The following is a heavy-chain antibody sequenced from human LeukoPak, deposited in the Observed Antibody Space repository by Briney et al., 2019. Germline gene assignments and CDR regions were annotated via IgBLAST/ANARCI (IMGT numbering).Heavy chain of an antibody. J-gene: IGHJ4*02. D-gene: IGHD1-26*01. CDR2: FDPEDGET. CDR1: GYTLTELS. CDR3: ATDRDSIVGATTEFDY. V-gene: IGHV1-24*01. Sequence: GASVKVSYKVSGYTLTELSMHWVRQAPGKGLEWMGGFDPEDGETIYAQKFQGRVTMTEDTSTDTAYMELSSLRSEDTAVYYCATDRDSIVGATTEFDYWGQGTLVTVSS.